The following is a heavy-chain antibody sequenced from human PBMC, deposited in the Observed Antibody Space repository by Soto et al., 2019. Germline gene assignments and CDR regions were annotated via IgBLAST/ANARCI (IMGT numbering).Heavy chain of an antibody. CDR3: ARETRLDY. D-gene: IGHD1-7*01. Sequence: QVQLVESGGGVVQPGRSLRLSCAASGFTFSSYAMHWVRQAPGKGLEWVAVISYDGSNKYYADSVKGRFTISRDNSKNTLYLQMNSLRAEDTAVYYCARETRLDYWGQGTLVTVSS. V-gene: IGHV3-30-3*01. J-gene: IGHJ4*02. CDR2: ISYDGSNK. CDR1: GFTFSSYA.